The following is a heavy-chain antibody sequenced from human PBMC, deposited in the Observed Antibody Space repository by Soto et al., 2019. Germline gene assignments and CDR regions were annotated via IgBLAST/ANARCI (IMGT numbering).Heavy chain of an antibody. Sequence: EVQLVEAGGGLVQPGRSLRLSCAASGFTFDDYTMHWVRQAPGKGLECVSGITWRSGNIGYADSVKGRFTISRDNAKNSLYLQMNSLRAEDTAFYYCAKDGRDGYNLGYFDYWGQGTLVTVSS. D-gene: IGHD5-12*01. J-gene: IGHJ4*02. CDR2: ITWRSGNI. CDR1: GFTFDDYT. CDR3: AKDGRDGYNLGYFDY. V-gene: IGHV3-9*01.